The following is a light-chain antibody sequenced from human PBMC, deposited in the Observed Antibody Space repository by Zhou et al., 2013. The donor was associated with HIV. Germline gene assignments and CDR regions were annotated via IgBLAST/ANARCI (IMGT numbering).Light chain of an antibody. V-gene: IGKV1-39*01. Sequence: DIQMTQSPSSLSASVGDRVSITCRASESIDNSLNWYQQKPGRAPKLLIYARSSLQPWVPSRFSGSGSGTDFTLTINGLQPEDFATYFCQQTYHRPITFGEGHDWRLN. CDR3: QQTYHRPIT. J-gene: IGKJ5*01. CDR1: ESIDNS. CDR2: ARS.